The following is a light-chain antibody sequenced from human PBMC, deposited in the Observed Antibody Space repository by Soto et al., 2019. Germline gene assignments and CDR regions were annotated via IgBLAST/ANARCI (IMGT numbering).Light chain of an antibody. J-gene: IGLJ3*02. Sequence: QSALTHPASVSGSPGQSITISCTGTSSDVGNYNLVSWYLQHPGKAPKLMIYEVTKRPSGVSDRFSGSKSGNTASLTISGLQAEDEADYYCCSYAGSSTLFGGGTKLTVL. CDR2: EVT. CDR1: SSDVGNYNL. V-gene: IGLV2-23*02. CDR3: CSYAGSSTL.